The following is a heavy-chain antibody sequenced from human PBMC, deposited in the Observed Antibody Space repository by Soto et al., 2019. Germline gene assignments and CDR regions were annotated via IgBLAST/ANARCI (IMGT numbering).Heavy chain of an antibody. CDR2: INPSGGST. Sequence: QVQLVQSGAEVKKPGASVKVSCKASGYTFTSYYMHWVRQAPGQGLEWMGIINPSGGSTSYAQKFQGRVTMTRDTSTSTVYMELSSLRSEDTAVYYCARETTEGDSSGSISFCYWGQGTLVTVSS. J-gene: IGHJ4*02. CDR3: ARETTEGDSSGSISFCY. CDR1: GYTFTSYY. V-gene: IGHV1-46*01. D-gene: IGHD3-22*01.